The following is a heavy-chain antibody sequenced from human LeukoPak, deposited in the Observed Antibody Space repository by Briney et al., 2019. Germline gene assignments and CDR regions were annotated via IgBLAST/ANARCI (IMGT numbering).Heavy chain of an antibody. CDR1: GGSISSSSYY. J-gene: IGHJ6*03. CDR3: ARDSLHYYSYYMDV. Sequence: SETLSLTCTVSGGSISSSSYYWGWIRQPPGKGLEWIGYIYDSESTNYNPSLKSRVTILIDTSKNQFSLKLRSVTAADTAVYYCARDSLHYYSYYMDVWGKGTTVTVSS. V-gene: IGHV4-61*01. CDR2: IYDSEST.